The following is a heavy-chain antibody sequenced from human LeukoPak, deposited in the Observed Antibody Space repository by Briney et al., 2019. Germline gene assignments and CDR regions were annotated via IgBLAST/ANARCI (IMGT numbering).Heavy chain of an antibody. Sequence: GASVTVSCKASGYTFTSYGISWVRQAPGQGLEWMGWISAYNGNTNYAQKLQGRVTMTTDTSTSTAYMELRSLRSDDTAVYYCARAETVAGLYGMDVWGQGTTVTASS. CDR2: ISAYNGNT. V-gene: IGHV1-18*01. J-gene: IGHJ6*02. CDR3: ARAETVAGLYGMDV. D-gene: IGHD6-19*01. CDR1: GYTFTSYG.